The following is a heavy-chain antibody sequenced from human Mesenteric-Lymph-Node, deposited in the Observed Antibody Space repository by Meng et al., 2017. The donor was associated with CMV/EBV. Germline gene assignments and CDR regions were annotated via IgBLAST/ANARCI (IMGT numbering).Heavy chain of an antibody. Sequence: SETLSLTCTVSGGSIGTSYYWGWIRQPPGMGLEWIGTIYYSGSTYYNPSLESRVTISVDTSKNQFSLKLTSVTAADTAVYYCARIYSSGLVDYWGQGTLVTVSS. V-gene: IGHV4-39*07. CDR3: ARIYSSGLVDY. J-gene: IGHJ4*02. CDR2: IYYSGST. D-gene: IGHD6-19*01. CDR1: GGSIGTSYY.